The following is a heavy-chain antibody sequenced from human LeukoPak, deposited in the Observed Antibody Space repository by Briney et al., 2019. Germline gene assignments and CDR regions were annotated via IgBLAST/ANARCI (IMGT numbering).Heavy chain of an antibody. CDR3: AKDPGSIAAAGLA. V-gene: IGHV3-30*18. CDR1: GFTFSSYG. D-gene: IGHD6-13*01. CDR2: ISYDGSSK. J-gene: IGHJ5*02. Sequence: GGSLRLSCAASGFTFSSYGMHWVRRAPGKGLEWVAVISYDGSSKYYADSVKGRFTISRDNSKNTLYLQMNSLRAEDTAVYYCAKDPGSIAAAGLAWGQGTLVTVSS.